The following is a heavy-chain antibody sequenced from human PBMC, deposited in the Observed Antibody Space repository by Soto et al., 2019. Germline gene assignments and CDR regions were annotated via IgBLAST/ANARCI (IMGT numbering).Heavy chain of an antibody. J-gene: IGHJ6*02. CDR3: AKDRRADWESYYYYAMDV. V-gene: IGHV1-69*13. CDR1: GYMFNSYN. CDR2: IIPIYGTA. D-gene: IGHD1-26*01. Sequence: SVQVSCKASGYMFNSYNIHWVRQAPGQGLEWMGGIIPIYGTANYAQKFQGRVTITADASTRTAYMELSSLRSEDTAVYYCAKDRRADWESYYYYAMDVWGQGTTVTVSS.